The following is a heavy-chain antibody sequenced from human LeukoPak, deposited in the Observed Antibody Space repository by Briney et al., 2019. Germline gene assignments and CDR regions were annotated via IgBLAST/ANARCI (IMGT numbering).Heavy chain of an antibody. Sequence: VASVKVSCKASGYTFTSYGISWVRQAPGQGLECMGWISAYNGNTNYAQNLQGRVTMTTDTSTSTAYMELRSLRSNDTAVYYCARARCSTTSCYYYYYYMDVWGKGTTVTVSS. CDR3: ARARCSTTSCYYYYYYMDV. V-gene: IGHV1-18*01. CDR1: GYTFTSYG. CDR2: ISAYNGNT. J-gene: IGHJ6*03. D-gene: IGHD2-2*01.